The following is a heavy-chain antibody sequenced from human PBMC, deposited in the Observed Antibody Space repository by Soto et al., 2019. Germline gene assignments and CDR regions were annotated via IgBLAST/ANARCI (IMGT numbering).Heavy chain of an antibody. CDR2: IYHSGST. J-gene: IGHJ4*02. CDR3: AREGRYSYGYFDY. V-gene: IGHV4-30-2*01. CDR1: GGSISSGGYS. D-gene: IGHD5-18*01. Sequence: SETLSLTCAVSGGSISSGGYSWSWIRQPPGKGLEWIGYIYHSGSTYYNPSLKSRVTISVDRSKNQFSLKLSSVNAADTAVYYCAREGRYSYGYFDYWGQGTLVTAPQ.